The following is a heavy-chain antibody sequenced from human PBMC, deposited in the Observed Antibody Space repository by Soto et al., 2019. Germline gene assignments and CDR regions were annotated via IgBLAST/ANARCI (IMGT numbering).Heavy chain of an antibody. CDR2: IKQDGSEK. Sequence: GGSLRLSCAASGFTFSSYWMSWVRQAPGKGLEWVANIKQDGSEKYYVDSVKGRFTISRDNAKNSLYLQMNSLRAEDTAVYYCARDRSYDFWSGYSGGMDVWGQGTTVTVSS. J-gene: IGHJ6*02. CDR3: ARDRSYDFWSGYSGGMDV. V-gene: IGHV3-7*01. CDR1: GFTFSSYW. D-gene: IGHD3-3*01.